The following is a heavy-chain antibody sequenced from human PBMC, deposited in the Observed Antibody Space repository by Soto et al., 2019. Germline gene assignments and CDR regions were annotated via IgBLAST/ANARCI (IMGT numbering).Heavy chain of an antibody. V-gene: IGHV3-15*07. CDR3: TAPIRGTSTSETYYYGMDV. Sequence: GGSLRLCCAASGFTFSQAWMNWVRQAPGKGLEWVGRIRAKSAGGTTDHATPVKGRFTISRDDSRNMLYLQMDSLKIEDTAVYYCTAPIRGTSTSETYYYGMDVWGQGTTVTVSS. D-gene: IGHD1-26*01. CDR1: GFTFSQAW. J-gene: IGHJ6*02. CDR2: IRAKSAGGTT.